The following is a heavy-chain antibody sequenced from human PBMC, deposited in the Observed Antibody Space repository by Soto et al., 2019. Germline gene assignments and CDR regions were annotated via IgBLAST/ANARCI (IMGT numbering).Heavy chain of an antibody. CDR1: GGSISSYY. J-gene: IGHJ5*02. Sequence: QVQLQESGPGLVKPSETLSLTCTVSGGSISSYYWSWIRQPPGKGLEWIGYIYYSGSTNYNPSLMSRVTISVDTSKNQFSLKLSSVTAADTAVYYCARVVSGVYNWFDPWGQGTLVTVSS. CDR3: ARVVSGVYNWFDP. V-gene: IGHV4-59*01. D-gene: IGHD3-10*01. CDR2: IYYSGST.